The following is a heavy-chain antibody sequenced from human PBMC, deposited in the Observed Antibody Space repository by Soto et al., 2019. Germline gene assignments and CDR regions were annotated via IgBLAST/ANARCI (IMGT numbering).Heavy chain of an antibody. Sequence: QVQLVQSGAEVKKPGASVKVSCKASGYTFTSYDINWVRQATGQGLEWMGWMNPNSGNTGYAQKFQGRVTMTRNTSISTAYMELSNLGSEDTAVYYCARVRGGQWLVLDAFDIWGQGTMVTVSS. CDR2: MNPNSGNT. J-gene: IGHJ3*02. V-gene: IGHV1-8*01. CDR3: ARVRGGQWLVLDAFDI. D-gene: IGHD6-19*01. CDR1: GYTFTSYD.